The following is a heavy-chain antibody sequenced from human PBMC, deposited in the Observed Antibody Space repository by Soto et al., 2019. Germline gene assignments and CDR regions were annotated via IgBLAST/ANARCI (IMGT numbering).Heavy chain of an antibody. CDR1: GFTFSSYA. D-gene: IGHD3-22*01. CDR3: ARRLMDPYYSSGYDDY. Sequence: QVQLVESGGGVVQPGRSLRLSCAASGFTFSSYAMHWVRQAPGKGLEWVAVISYDGSNKYYADSVKGRFTISRDNSKNTLYLQMNSLRAEDTAVYYCARRLMDPYYSSGYDDYWGHGTLVTVSS. J-gene: IGHJ4*01. V-gene: IGHV3-30-3*01. CDR2: ISYDGSNK.